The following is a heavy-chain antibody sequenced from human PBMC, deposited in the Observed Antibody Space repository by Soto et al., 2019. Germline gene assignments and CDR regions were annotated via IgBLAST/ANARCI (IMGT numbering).Heavy chain of an antibody. CDR2: ISYDGSNK. Sequence: QVQLVESGGGVVQPGRSLRLSCAASGFTFSSYAMHWVRQAPGKGLEWVAVISYDGSNKYYADSVKGRFTISRDNSKNTLYLQMNSLRAEDTAVYYCARVGGPFIAAHLLGWFDPWGQGTLVTVSS. J-gene: IGHJ5*02. D-gene: IGHD6-6*01. CDR1: GFTFSSYA. CDR3: ARVGGPFIAAHLLGWFDP. V-gene: IGHV3-30-3*01.